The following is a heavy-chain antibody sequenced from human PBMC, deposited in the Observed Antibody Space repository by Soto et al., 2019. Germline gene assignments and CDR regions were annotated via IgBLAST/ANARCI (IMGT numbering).Heavy chain of an antibody. CDR1: GFTVSIYW. V-gene: IGHV3-7*05. CDR3: ARGPGGSNDGTFNY. CDR2: INQDGSDK. Sequence: EVQLVESGGGLVQPGGSLRLSCAASGFTVSIYWMKWVRQTPVKGLEWVANINQDGSDKNYVDSVRGRFTISRDNAKNSLYLQMSSLRAEDTAIYYCARGPGGSNDGTFNYWGQGALVTVSS. D-gene: IGHD2-15*01. J-gene: IGHJ4*02.